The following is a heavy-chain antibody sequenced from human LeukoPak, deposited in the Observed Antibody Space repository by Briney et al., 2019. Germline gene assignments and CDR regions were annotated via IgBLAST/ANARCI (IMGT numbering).Heavy chain of an antibody. CDR3: AKDLWYYYDSSGYPFVY. D-gene: IGHD3-22*01. CDR2: ISGSGGST. CDR1: GSTFSSYA. J-gene: IGHJ4*02. V-gene: IGHV3-23*01. Sequence: GGSLRLSCAASGSTFSSYAISWVRQAPGKGLEWVSAISGSGGSTYYADSVKGRFTISRDNSKNTLYLQMNSLRAEDTAVYYCAKDLWYYYDSSGYPFVYWGQGTLVTVSS.